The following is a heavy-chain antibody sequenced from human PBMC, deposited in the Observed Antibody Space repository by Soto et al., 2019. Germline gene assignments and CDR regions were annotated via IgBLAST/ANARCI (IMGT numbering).Heavy chain of an antibody. Sequence: QVQLVQSGAEVKKPGASVKVSCKASGYTFTSYAMHWVRQAPGQRLEWMGWINAGNGNTKYSQKFQGRVTITRDTSASTAYMVLSSLRSEDTAVYYCARDPGYSDGYNWGQGTLVTVSS. J-gene: IGHJ4*02. D-gene: IGHD5-18*01. V-gene: IGHV1-3*01. CDR1: GYTFTSYA. CDR2: INAGNGNT. CDR3: ARDPGYSDGYN.